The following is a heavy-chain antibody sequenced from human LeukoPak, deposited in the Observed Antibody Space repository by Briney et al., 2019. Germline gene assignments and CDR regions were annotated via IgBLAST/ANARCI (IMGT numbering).Heavy chain of an antibody. V-gene: IGHV1-18*01. D-gene: IGHD1-14*01. Sequence: ASVKVSCKASGYKFIDFGITWVRQAPGQGLEWMGWISGYNGKTNYAQKFQGRVTMTTDTSTSTVYLELRSLRSDDTAVYHCARWETGSWFDPWGQGTLVTISS. CDR3: ARWETGSWFDP. CDR2: ISGYNGKT. CDR1: GYKFIDFG. J-gene: IGHJ5*02.